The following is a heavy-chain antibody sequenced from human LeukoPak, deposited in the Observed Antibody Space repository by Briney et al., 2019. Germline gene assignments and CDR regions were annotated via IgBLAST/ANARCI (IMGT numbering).Heavy chain of an antibody. CDR3: ARDNSYRSLSAFDL. Sequence: ASVNVYSRAAGYAFTSYFVCWVRQAPGQGLEWMGWINPNSGDTNYAQKFQGRVTMTRDTSISTAYMDLSRLRDDDTAVYYCARDNSYRSLSAFDLWGQGTVVTVSS. D-gene: IGHD5-18*01. CDR1: GYAFTSYF. CDR2: INPNSGDT. J-gene: IGHJ3*01. V-gene: IGHV1-2*02.